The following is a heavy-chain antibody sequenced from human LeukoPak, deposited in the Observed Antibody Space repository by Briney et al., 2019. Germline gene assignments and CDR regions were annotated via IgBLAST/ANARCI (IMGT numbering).Heavy chain of an antibody. Sequence: ASVKVSCKASGYTFTSYDINWVRQATGQGLEWMGWMNPNSGNTGYAQKFQGRVTITRNTSISTAYMELSSLRSEDTAVYYCARGRGSGWPRPYWGQGTLVTVSS. V-gene: IGHV1-8*03. D-gene: IGHD6-19*01. CDR2: MNPNSGNT. CDR1: GYTFTSYD. CDR3: ARGRGSGWPRPY. J-gene: IGHJ4*02.